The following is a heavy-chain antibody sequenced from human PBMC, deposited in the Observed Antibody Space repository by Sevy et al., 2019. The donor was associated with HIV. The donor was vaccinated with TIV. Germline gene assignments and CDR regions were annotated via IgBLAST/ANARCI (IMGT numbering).Heavy chain of an antibody. Sequence: SETLSLTCIVSGASISNTAYYWGWIRQSPGKGLEWIASIRHGGYTFYNPSLKSRVTISADTSKNQFTLKLTSVSAADTSIYYCVGPKLTYTNGWHYFDYWGQGTVVTVSS. CDR2: IRHGGYT. V-gene: IGHV4-39*01. CDR1: GASISNTAYY. J-gene: IGHJ4*02. D-gene: IGHD2-8*01. CDR3: VGPKLTYTNGWHYFDY.